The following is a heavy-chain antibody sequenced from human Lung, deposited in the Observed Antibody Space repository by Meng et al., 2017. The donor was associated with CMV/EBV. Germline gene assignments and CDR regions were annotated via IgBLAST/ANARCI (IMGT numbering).Heavy chain of an antibody. CDR1: GFTVSSNY. Sequence: GESXKISCAASGFTVSSNYMSWVRQAPGKGLEWVSVIYSGGSTYYADSVKGRFTMSRDNSKNTLYLQMNSLRAEDTAVYYCARDTLLQGGGYYYYGMDVWGQEXTVTVSS. CDR3: ARDTLLQGGGYYYYGMDV. CDR2: IYSGGST. J-gene: IGHJ6*02. V-gene: IGHV3-53*01. D-gene: IGHD3-22*01.